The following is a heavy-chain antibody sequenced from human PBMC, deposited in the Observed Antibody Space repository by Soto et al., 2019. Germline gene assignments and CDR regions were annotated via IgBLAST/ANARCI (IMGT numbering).Heavy chain of an antibody. J-gene: IGHJ4*02. CDR2: INPNSGGT. Sequence: ASVKVSCKASGYTFTSYGISWVLQAPGQGLEWMGWINPNSGGTKYAPKFQGGVTMTRDTSITTAYMELSRLRSGDTAVYYCAREPETAKPEGVDFWGQGTLVTVSS. CDR1: GYTFTSYG. CDR3: AREPETAKPEGVDF. V-gene: IGHV1-2*02. D-gene: IGHD1-1*01.